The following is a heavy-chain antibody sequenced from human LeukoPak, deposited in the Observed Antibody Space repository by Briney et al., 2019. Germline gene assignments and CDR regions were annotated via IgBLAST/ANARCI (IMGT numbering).Heavy chain of an antibody. D-gene: IGHD1-26*01. CDR1: GYTFTSYA. CDR3: ARGFSANYFDY. Sequence: ASVKVSCKTSGYTFTSYAISWVRQAPGQGLEWMGWISGYNGHTYSAQKFQGRLTMTTDTSTSTADMELRGLTSDDTAEFYCARGFSANYFDYWGQGTLVTVSS. CDR2: ISGYNGHT. V-gene: IGHV1-18*01. J-gene: IGHJ4*02.